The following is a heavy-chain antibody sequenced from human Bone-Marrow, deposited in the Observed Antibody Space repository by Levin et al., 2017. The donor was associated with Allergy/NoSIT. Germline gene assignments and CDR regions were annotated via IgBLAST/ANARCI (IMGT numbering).Heavy chain of an antibody. J-gene: IGHJ2*01. CDR3: ARQKSTTVVTSWYFDL. D-gene: IGHD4-23*01. V-gene: IGHV4-59*08. CDR1: GGSISSYY. Sequence: SETLSLTCTVSGGSISSYYWSWIRQPPGKGLEWIGYIYYSGSTNYNPSLKSRVTISVDTSKNQFSLKLSSVTAADTAVYYCARQKSTTVVTSWYFDLWGRGTLVTVSS. CDR2: IYYSGST.